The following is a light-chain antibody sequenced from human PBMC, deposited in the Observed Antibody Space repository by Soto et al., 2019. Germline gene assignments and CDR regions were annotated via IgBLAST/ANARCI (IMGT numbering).Light chain of an antibody. CDR1: DIEDKS. J-gene: IGLJ3*02. CDR2: DDF. V-gene: IGLV3-21*02. Sequence: SYELTQPPSVSVAPGQTATITCGGNDIEDKSVHWYQQKPGQAPVLVVYDDFDRPSGIPERFSGSNSGNTATLTISRVEAGDEADYYCQVWDTSSDHWVFGGETKLTVL. CDR3: QVWDTSSDHWV.